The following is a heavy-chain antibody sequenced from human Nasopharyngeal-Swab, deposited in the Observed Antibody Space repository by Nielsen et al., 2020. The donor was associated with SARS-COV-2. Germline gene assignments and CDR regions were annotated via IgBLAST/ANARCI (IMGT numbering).Heavy chain of an antibody. CDR3: AREYLKEGAFDY. CDR1: GFTFSSYA. Sequence: GESLKISCAASGFTFSSYAMHWVRQAPGKGLEWVAVISYDGSNKYYADSVKGRFTISRDNSKHTLFLQMNSLSAEDTAVYYCAREYLKEGAFDYWGQGTLVTVSS. J-gene: IGHJ4*02. V-gene: IGHV3-30*04. D-gene: IGHD2-2*02. CDR2: ISYDGSNK.